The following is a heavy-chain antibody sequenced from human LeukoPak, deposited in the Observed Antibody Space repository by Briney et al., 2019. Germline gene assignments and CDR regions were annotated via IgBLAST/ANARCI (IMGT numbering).Heavy chain of an antibody. J-gene: IGHJ4*02. CDR1: GFTFSSYS. CDR3: AGGGEAARSLAY. CDR2: IYNGGTT. Sequence: GGSLRLSCAASGFTFSSYSMNWVRQAPGKGLEWVSVIYNGGTTYYADSVKGRFTISRDNSKSTLFVYLQMNSLRTDDTALYYCAGGGEAARSLAYWGQGALVTVSS. V-gene: IGHV3-66*02. D-gene: IGHD6-6*01.